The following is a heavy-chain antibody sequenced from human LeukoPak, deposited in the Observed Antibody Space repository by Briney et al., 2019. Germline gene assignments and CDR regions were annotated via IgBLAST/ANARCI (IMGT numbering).Heavy chain of an antibody. CDR3: ASVMVRGVIITGFDY. J-gene: IGHJ4*02. V-gene: IGHV3-30*03. D-gene: IGHD3-10*01. Sequence: GGSLRLSCAASGFTFSSYGMHWVRQAPGKGLEWVAVISYDGSNKYYADSVKGRFTISRDNSKNTLYLQMNSLRAEDTAVYYCASVMVRGVIITGFDYWGQGTLVTVSS. CDR1: GFTFSSYG. CDR2: ISYDGSNK.